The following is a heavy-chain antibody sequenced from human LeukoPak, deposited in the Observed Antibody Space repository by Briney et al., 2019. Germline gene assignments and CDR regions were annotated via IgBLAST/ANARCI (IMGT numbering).Heavy chain of an antibody. CDR1: GGTFSSYA. CDR2: IIPIFGTA. Sequence: GASVKVSCKASGGTFSSYAISWVRQAPGQGLEWMGGIIPIFGTANYAQKFQGRVTITADESTSTAYMELSSLRSEDTAVYYCARDIVANMNDFWSGYYPAGYNWFDPWGQGTLVTVSS. CDR3: ARDIVANMNDFWSGYYPAGYNWFDP. D-gene: IGHD3-3*01. V-gene: IGHV1-69*13. J-gene: IGHJ5*02.